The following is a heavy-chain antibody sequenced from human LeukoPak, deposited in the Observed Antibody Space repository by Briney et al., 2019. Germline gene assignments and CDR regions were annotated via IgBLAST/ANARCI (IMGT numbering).Heavy chain of an antibody. CDR3: ARSLDTDLRE. D-gene: IGHD5-18*01. J-gene: IGHJ4*02. Sequence: SQTLSLTCAISGDSVSSKGAAWNWIRQSPSRGLQWLGRTYYRSKWYDDYAVSVKSRIIINADTSKNQFSLQLNSVTPEDTAVYCCARSLDTDLREWGQGTLVTVSS. CDR2: TYYRSKWYD. CDR1: GDSVSSKGAA. V-gene: IGHV6-1*01.